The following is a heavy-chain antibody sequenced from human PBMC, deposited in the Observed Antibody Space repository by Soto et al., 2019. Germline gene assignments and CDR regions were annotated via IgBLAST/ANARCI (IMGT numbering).Heavy chain of an antibody. CDR3: AGGQKGYYDFWSGYSGTHGMDV. Sequence: KVSFKASGGTFSSYAISWVRQAPGQGLEWMGGIIPIFGTANYAQKFQGRVTITADKSTSTAYMELSSLRSEDTAVYYCAGGQKGYYDFWSGYSGTHGMDVWGQGTTVTVS. CDR2: IIPIFGTA. V-gene: IGHV1-69*06. CDR1: GGTFSSYA. J-gene: IGHJ6*02. D-gene: IGHD3-3*01.